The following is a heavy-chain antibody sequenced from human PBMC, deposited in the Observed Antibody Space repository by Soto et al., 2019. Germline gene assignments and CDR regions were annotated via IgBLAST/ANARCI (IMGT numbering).Heavy chain of an antibody. CDR3: ARGTGRWLQYWNY. V-gene: IGHV4-38-2*01. Sequence: SLTCAVPGYSISSGYYWGWIRQPPGKGLEWIGSIYHSGSTYYNPSLKSRVTISVDTSKNQFSLKLSSVTAADTAVYYCARGTGRWLQYWNYWGQGTLVTVSS. J-gene: IGHJ4*02. D-gene: IGHD3-10*01. CDR2: IYHSGST. CDR1: GYSISSGYY.